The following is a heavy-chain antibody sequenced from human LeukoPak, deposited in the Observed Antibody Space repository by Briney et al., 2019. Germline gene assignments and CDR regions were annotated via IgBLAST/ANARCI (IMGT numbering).Heavy chain of an antibody. V-gene: IGHV3-48*04. CDR2: ISSSSTTM. CDR1: GFIFSGYS. J-gene: IGHJ4*02. D-gene: IGHD2-2*01. CDR3: AKDRFSSTSCLDY. Sequence: GGSLRLSCAASGFIFSGYSMNWVRQAAGKGLEWISYISSSSTTMYYADSVKGRFTISRDNPRNSLYLQMNSLRAEDTAVYYCAKDRFSSTSCLDYWGQGTLVTVSS.